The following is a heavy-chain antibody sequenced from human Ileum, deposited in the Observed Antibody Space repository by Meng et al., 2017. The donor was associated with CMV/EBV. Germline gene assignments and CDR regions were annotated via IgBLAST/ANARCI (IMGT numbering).Heavy chain of an antibody. D-gene: IGHD2-2*01. J-gene: IGHJ5*02. CDR2: ITTSGGGR. Sequence: GESLKISCAASGFTFSNCAMTWVRQAPGKRLEWVSAITTSGGGRYYAASVKGRFTISRDNSQNTLYLQMNSLGADDTAVYYCAVLQYQLRKGWFDPWGQGTLVTVSS. CDR1: GFTFSNCA. V-gene: IGHV3-23*01. CDR3: AVLQYQLRKGWFDP.